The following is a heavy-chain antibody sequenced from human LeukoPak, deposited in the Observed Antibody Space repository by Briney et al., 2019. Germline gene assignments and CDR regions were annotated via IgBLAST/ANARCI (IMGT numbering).Heavy chain of an antibody. J-gene: IGHJ4*02. CDR1: GFTFSDYY. CDR2: ISSSGTTI. D-gene: IGHD1-26*01. CDR3: ARDYRSTFDY. Sequence: GGSLRLSCAASGFTFSDYYMSWIRQAPGKGLEWVSYISSSGTTISYTDSVKGRFTISRDNAKNSLYLQMYSLRAEDTAVYYCARDYRSTFDYWGQGTLVTVSS. V-gene: IGHV3-11*01.